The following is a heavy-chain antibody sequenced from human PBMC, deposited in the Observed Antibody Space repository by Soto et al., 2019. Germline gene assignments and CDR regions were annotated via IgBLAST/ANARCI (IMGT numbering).Heavy chain of an antibody. Sequence: PGGSLRLSCAASGFTFSSYGMHWVRQAPGKGLEWVAVIWYDGSNKYYADSVKGRFTISRDNSKNTLYLQMNSLRAEDTAVYYCARDRRISRYSSSWPIDYWGQGTLVTVSS. CDR2: IWYDGSNK. V-gene: IGHV3-33*01. J-gene: IGHJ4*02. CDR1: GFTFSSYG. CDR3: ARDRRISRYSSSWPIDY. D-gene: IGHD6-13*01.